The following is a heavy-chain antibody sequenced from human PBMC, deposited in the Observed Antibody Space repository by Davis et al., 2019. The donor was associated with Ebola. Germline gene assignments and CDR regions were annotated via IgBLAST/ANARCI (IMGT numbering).Heavy chain of an antibody. CDR2: VHYTGST. Sequence: MPSETLSLTCTVSGGSISTYYWCWIRQSPGKGLEWIGNVHYTGSTNFNPSLKSRVTMSVDTSKKQLSLRLSDVTASDTAIYFCAREGETSSGSYYRPFDPWGQGTLVTVSS. D-gene: IGHD1-26*01. CDR3: AREGETSSGSYYRPFDP. V-gene: IGHV4-59*12. J-gene: IGHJ5*02. CDR1: GGSISTYY.